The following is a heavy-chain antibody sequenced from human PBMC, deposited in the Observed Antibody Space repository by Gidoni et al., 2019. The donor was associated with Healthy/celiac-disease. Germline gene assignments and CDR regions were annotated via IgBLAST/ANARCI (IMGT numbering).Heavy chain of an antibody. Sequence: EVQLLESGGGLVQPGGSLRLSCAASGFTFSSYAMSWVRQAPGKGLEWVSAISGSGGSTYYADSGKGRFTISRDNSKNTLYLQMNSLRAEDTAVYYCAKVAGGDYYDSSGYYLSSAFDIWGQGTMVTVSS. J-gene: IGHJ3*02. D-gene: IGHD3-22*01. CDR1: GFTFSSYA. CDR2: ISGSGGST. V-gene: IGHV3-23*01. CDR3: AKVAGGDYYDSSGYYLSSAFDI.